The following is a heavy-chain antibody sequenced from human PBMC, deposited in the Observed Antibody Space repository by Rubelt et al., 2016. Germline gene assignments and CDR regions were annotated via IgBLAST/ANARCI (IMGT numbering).Heavy chain of an antibody. CDR3: ARGRDSRFSDH. Sequence: QVHLVESGGGVVQPGRSLRLSCAASGFTFSSYAMHWVRQAPGKGLEWVAVISHDGSYKYYADSVKGRFTISRDNSKNTLYLQMNSLGAGDTAVYYCARGRDSRFSDHWGQGTLVTVSS. V-gene: IGHV3-30*04. D-gene: IGHD3-22*01. CDR1: GFTFSSYA. CDR2: ISHDGSYK. J-gene: IGHJ4*02.